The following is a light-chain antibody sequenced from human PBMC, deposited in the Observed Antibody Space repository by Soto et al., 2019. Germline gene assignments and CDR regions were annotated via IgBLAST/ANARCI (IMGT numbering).Light chain of an antibody. Sequence: DIVMTQSPLSLPVTPGEPASISCRSSQSLLHSSGYMYLDWYLQKPGQSPQLLIYLGSNRASGVPDRFSDSGSGTDLTLKISRVEAEDVGLYNCMQALQTPQFGQGTKLEIK. CDR3: MQALQTPQ. J-gene: IGKJ2*01. CDR1: QSLLHSSGYMY. V-gene: IGKV2-28*01. CDR2: LGS.